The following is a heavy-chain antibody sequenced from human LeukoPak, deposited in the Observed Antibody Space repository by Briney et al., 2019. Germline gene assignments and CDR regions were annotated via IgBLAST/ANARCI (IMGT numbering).Heavy chain of an antibody. CDR2: IKQDGSEK. D-gene: IGHD2-2*01. CDR1: GFTFSSYW. CDR3: ARGGGIVVVPAANHDYYYYMDV. V-gene: IGHV3-7*01. Sequence: GGSLRLSCAASGFTFSSYWMSWVRQAPGKGLEWVANIKQDGSEKYYVDSVKGRSTISRDNAKNSLYLQMNSLRAEDTAVYYCARGGGIVVVPAANHDYYYYMDVWGKGTTVTVSS. J-gene: IGHJ6*03.